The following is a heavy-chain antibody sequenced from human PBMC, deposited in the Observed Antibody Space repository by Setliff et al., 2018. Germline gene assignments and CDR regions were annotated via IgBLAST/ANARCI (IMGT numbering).Heavy chain of an antibody. J-gene: IGHJ4*02. Sequence: TLSLTCTVSGGSISSGGYYWSWIRQHPGKGLEWIGYIYYSGSTSYYNPSLKSRVTMSVDTSKNQFSLKLSSVTAADTAVYYCARGRAGHSGHWGQGTLVTVSS. D-gene: IGHD6-19*01. CDR1: GGSISSGGYY. CDR3: ARGRAGHSGH. CDR2: IYYSGSTS. V-gene: IGHV4-31*03.